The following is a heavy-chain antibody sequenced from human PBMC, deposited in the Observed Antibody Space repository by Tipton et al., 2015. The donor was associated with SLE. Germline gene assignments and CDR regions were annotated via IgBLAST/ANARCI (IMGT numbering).Heavy chain of an antibody. D-gene: IGHD3-10*01. CDR3: ARGDHYGSGSPPSL. CDR2: IYHSGNT. Sequence: TLSLTCSVSGYSITTGFHWGWIRQPPGKGLEWIGNIYHSGNTYYNPSLKSRVTISVDTSKNQFSLNLTSVSAADTAVYYCARGDHYGSGSPPSLWGQGTKVTVSS. V-gene: IGHV4-38-2*02. CDR1: GYSITTGFH. J-gene: IGHJ3*01.